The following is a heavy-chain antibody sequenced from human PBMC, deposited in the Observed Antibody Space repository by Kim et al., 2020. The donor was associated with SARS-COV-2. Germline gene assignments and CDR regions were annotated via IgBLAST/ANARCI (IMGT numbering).Heavy chain of an antibody. CDR2: ISQTGIAI. V-gene: IGHV3-11*01. CDR1: RFTFSDYD. Sequence: GGSLRLSCAASRFTFSDYDMTWIRQAPGKGLECVAYISQTGIAIYCSNSVRGRFTISRDNAKNSLYLQMNSLSVDDTAIYYCGKWVCGIDVWGQGTTVTVSS. D-gene: IGHD2-8*01. J-gene: IGHJ6*02. CDR3: GKWVCGIDV.